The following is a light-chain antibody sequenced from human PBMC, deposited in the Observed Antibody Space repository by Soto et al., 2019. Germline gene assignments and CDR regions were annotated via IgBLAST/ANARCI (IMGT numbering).Light chain of an antibody. J-gene: IGKJ3*01. CDR2: KAS. Sequence: DIQMTQSPSTLSGSVGDRVTITCRASQTISSWLAWYQQKPGKAPKLLIYKASTLKSGVPPRFSGSGSGTEFTLTISSLPPEDFATYYCQQYNSYVFGPGTKVDI. CDR3: QQYNSYV. CDR1: QTISSW. V-gene: IGKV1-5*03.